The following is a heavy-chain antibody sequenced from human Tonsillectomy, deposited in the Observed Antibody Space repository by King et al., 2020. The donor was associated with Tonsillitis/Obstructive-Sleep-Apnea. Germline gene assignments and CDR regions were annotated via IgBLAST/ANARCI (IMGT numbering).Heavy chain of an antibody. V-gene: IGHV3-49*04. J-gene: IGHJ2*01. CDR2: IRSKVYGGTT. CDR3: TRDPSSPYGDYWYVDL. D-gene: IGHD4-17*01. Sequence: VQLVESGGGLVQPGRSLRLSCTASGFTFGDYAMSWVRQAPGKGLEWVGFIRSKVYGGTTEYAASVKGRFTISRDDLKSIAYLQMNSLKAEDTTVYFCTRDPSSPYGDYWYVDLWGRGTLVTVSS. CDR1: GFTFGDYA.